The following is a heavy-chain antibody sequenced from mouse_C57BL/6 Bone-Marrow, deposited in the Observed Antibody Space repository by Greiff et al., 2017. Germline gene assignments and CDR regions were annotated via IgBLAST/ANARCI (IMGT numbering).Heavy chain of an antibody. V-gene: IGHV5-6*01. CDR1: GFTFSSYG. J-gene: IGHJ1*03. D-gene: IGHD3-1*01. CDR2: ISSGGSYT. CDR3: ARHRAGTYFDV. Sequence: EVKLVESGGDLVKPGGSLKLSCAASGFTFSSYGMSWVRQTPDQRLEWVATISSGGSYTYYPDSVKGRITISRDNAKNTLYLQMSSLKSEDTAMYYCARHRAGTYFDVWGTGTTVTVSS.